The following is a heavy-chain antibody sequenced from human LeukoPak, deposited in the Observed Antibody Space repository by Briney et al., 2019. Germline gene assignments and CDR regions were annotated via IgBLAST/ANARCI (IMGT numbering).Heavy chain of an antibody. CDR1: GFTFDDYG. Sequence: RAGGSLRLSCAASGFTFDDYGMSWVRQAPGKGLEWVSGINWNGGSTGYADSVKGRFTISRDNAKNSLYLQMNSLRAEDTALYYCARTVVYYYYMDVWGKGTTVTVSS. CDR2: INWNGGST. V-gene: IGHV3-20*04. CDR3: ARTVVYYYYMDV. D-gene: IGHD2-15*01. J-gene: IGHJ6*03.